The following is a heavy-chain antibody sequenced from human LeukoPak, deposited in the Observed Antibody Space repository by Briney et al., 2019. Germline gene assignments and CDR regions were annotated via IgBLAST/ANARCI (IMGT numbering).Heavy chain of an antibody. Sequence: GGSLRLSCAASGFTFSSYAMSWVRQAPGKGLEWVSAISGSGGSTYYADSVKGRLTISRDNSKNTLYLQMNSLRAEDTAVYYCAKDRSGYYKFDYWGQGTLVTVSS. CDR1: GFTFSSYA. J-gene: IGHJ4*02. CDR3: AKDRSGYYKFDY. CDR2: ISGSGGST. D-gene: IGHD3-22*01. V-gene: IGHV3-23*01.